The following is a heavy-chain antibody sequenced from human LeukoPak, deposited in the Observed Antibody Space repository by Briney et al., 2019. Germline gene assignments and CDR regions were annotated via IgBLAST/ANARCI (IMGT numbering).Heavy chain of an antibody. CDR3: ARQLGYCSSTSCYADKVDY. V-gene: IGHV4-39*01. CDR1: GGSISSSSYY. CDR2: IYYSGST. J-gene: IGHJ4*02. D-gene: IGHD2-2*01. Sequence: SETLSLTCTVSGGSISSSSYYWGWMRQPPGKELEWIGSIYYSGSTYYNRSLKSRVTISVDTSKNQFSLKLSSVTAADTAVYYCARQLGYCSSTSCYADKVDYWGQGTLVTVSS.